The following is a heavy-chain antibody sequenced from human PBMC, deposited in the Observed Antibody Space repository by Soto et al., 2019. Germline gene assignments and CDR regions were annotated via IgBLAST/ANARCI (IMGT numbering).Heavy chain of an antibody. CDR1: GFTFSSYA. Sequence: QVQLVESGGGVVQPGRSLRLSCAASGFTFSSYAMHWVRQAPGKGLERVAVISYDGSNKYYADSVKGRFTISRDNSKNTLYLQMNSLRAEDTAVYYCARAISSGYKCYFDYWGQGTLVTVSS. J-gene: IGHJ4*02. CDR3: ARAISSGYKCYFDY. D-gene: IGHD3-22*01. V-gene: IGHV3-30-3*01. CDR2: ISYDGSNK.